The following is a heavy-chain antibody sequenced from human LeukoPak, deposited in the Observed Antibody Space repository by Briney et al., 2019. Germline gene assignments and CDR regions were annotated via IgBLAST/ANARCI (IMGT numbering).Heavy chain of an antibody. CDR2: VGTDSDT. D-gene: IGHD6-13*01. J-gene: IGHJ4*02. Sequence: HPGGSLRLSCAASGFTFRTSAFSWFRQSPGRGLEWVSTVGTDSDTYYADSVKGRFTISRDNSKNTVYLQMTGLRADDTAVYYCAKKTPGIHPFDYWGQGTLVNVSP. V-gene: IGHV3-23*01. CDR1: GFTFRTSA. CDR3: AKKTPGIHPFDY.